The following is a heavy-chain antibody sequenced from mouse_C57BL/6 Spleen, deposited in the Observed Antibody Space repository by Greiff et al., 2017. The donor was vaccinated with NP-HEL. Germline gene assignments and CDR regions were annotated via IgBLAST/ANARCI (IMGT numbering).Heavy chain of an antibody. CDR1: GFSLTSYG. V-gene: IGHV2-2*01. D-gene: IGHD2-4*01. CDR3: ARWDYDVDYAMDY. CDR2: IWSGGST. J-gene: IGHJ4*01. Sequence: VKLVESGPGLVQPSQSLSITCTVSGFSLTSYGVHWVRQSPGKGLEWLGVIWSGGSTDYNAAFISRLSISKDNSKSQVFFKMNSLQADDTAIYYCARWDYDVDYAMDYWGKGTSVTVSS.